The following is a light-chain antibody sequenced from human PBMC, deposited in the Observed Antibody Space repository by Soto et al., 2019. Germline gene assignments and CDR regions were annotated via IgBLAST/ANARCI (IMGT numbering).Light chain of an antibody. Sequence: EIVLTQSPGTLSLSPGERATLSCRASQNLKFNSLAWYQQKPGQAPRLLIHGASNRATDIPDRFSGSGSGTDFTLTINRLEPEDYAVYFCQQYTSSPLTFGGGPKVDIK. CDR1: QNLKFNS. CDR2: GAS. J-gene: IGKJ4*01. CDR3: QQYTSSPLT. V-gene: IGKV3-20*01.